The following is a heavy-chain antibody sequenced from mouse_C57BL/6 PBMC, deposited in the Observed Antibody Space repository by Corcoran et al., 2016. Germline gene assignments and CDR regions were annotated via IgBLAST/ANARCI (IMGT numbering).Heavy chain of an antibody. CDR3: AREVENGYDGYAMDY. CDR1: GFTFTDYY. J-gene: IGHJ4*01. CDR2: VYPYNGGT. D-gene: IGHD2-2*01. Sequence: EVQLQQSGPVLVKPGPSVKISCKASGFTFTDYYMPWVKQSHGKSLEWIGLVYPYNGGTSYNQKFKGKATLTVDTSSSTAYMELNSLTSEDSAVYYCAREVENGYDGYAMDYWGQGTSVTVSS. V-gene: IGHV1-36*01.